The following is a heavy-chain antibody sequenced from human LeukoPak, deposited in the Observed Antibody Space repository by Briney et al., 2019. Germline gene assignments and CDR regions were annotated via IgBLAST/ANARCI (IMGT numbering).Heavy chain of an antibody. J-gene: IGHJ6*02. V-gene: IGHV4-34*01. CDR1: GGTFSGYY. Sequence: PWETLYLTCDASGGTFSGYYRNWIRQPPGKGLEWMGEINHSGSTTYNPPLKSRVTISVDTSKKQFAQKLSSVPAADTAVYYCARVRGVWIVYGMDVWGQGTTVTVSS. D-gene: IGHD3-10*01. CDR2: INHSGST. CDR3: ARVRGVWIVYGMDV.